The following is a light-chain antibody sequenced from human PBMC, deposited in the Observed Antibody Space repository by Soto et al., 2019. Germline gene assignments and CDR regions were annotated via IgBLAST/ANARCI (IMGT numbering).Light chain of an antibody. CDR2: AAS. J-gene: IGKJ4*01. Sequence: DIQMTQSPSSVSASVGDRVTITCRASQDVNNWLAWYQQKPGGAPKLLIYAASSVQSGVPSRFSGSGFGTDFTLTISSLQPEDFATYQCQQTSTFPRTFGGGTKVEI. V-gene: IGKV1-12*01. CDR3: QQTSTFPRT. CDR1: QDVNNW.